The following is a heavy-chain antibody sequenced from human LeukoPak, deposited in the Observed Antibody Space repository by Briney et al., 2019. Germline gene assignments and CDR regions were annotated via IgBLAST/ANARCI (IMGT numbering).Heavy chain of an antibody. D-gene: IGHD5-12*01. CDR3: ARDLGGYSLIYYYHYMDV. Sequence: GASVKVSCKASGYTFTSYGISWVRQAPGQGLEWMGWISAYNGNTNYAQKLQGRVTMTTDTSTSTAYMELRSLRSDDTAVYYCARDLGGYSLIYYYHYMDVWGKGTTVTVSS. CDR1: GYTFTSYG. V-gene: IGHV1-18*01. J-gene: IGHJ6*03. CDR2: ISAYNGNT.